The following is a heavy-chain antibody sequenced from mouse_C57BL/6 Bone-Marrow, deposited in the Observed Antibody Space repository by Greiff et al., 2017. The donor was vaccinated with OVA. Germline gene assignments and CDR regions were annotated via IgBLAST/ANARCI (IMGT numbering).Heavy chain of an antibody. CDR2: IYPRDGST. CDR1: GYTFTDHT. D-gene: IGHD1-1*01. J-gene: IGHJ1*03. CDR3: ARDYGSSHWYFDV. V-gene: IGHV1-78*01. Sequence: QVQLKESDAELVKPGASVKISCKVSGYTFTDHTIHWMKQRPEQGLEWIGYIYPRDGSTKYNEKFKGKATLTADKSSSTAYMQLNSLTSEDTAVYYCARDYGSSHWYFDVWGTGTTVTVSS.